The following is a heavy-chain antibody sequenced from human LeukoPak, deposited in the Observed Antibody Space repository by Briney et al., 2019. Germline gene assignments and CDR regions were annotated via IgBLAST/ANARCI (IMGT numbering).Heavy chain of an antibody. D-gene: IGHD6-13*01. CDR3: ARGRYSSNLDY. CDR2: IYYSRST. V-gene: IGHV4-59*01. CDR1: GGSISSYY. Sequence: SETLSLTCTVSGGSISSYYWSWIRQPPGKGLEWIGYIYYSRSTNYNPSLKSRVTISVDTSKNQFSLKLSSVTAADTAVYYCARGRYSSNLDYWGQGTLVTVSS. J-gene: IGHJ4*02.